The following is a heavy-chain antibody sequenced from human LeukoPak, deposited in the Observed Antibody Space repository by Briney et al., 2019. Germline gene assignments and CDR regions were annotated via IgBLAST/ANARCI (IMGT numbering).Heavy chain of an antibody. CDR2: VYYSGST. J-gene: IGHJ5*02. CDR3: ARITFGGVIVT. Sequence: SETLSLTCTVSGGSISSRSYYWGWIRQPPGKGLEWIGGVYYSGSTYYNPSLISRVTISVDTSKNQFSLKVTSVTAAETAVYYCARITFGGVIVTWGQGTLVTVSS. D-gene: IGHD3-16*02. CDR1: GGSISSRSYY. V-gene: IGHV4-39*01.